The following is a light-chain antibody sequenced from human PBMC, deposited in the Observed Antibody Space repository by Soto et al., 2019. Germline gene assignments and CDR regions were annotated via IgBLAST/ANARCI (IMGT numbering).Light chain of an antibody. Sequence: EIVLTQSPGTLSLSPVERVTLXXXXSQSVSSSYLAWYQXKHGQXXRXXIYGASSRATGIPDRFSGSGSGTDLTITISRLEPEDFEVYYGQQYGSSPLTFGGGTKVDIK. V-gene: IGKV3-20*01. CDR2: GAS. CDR3: QQYGSSPLT. CDR1: QSVSSSY. J-gene: IGKJ4*01.